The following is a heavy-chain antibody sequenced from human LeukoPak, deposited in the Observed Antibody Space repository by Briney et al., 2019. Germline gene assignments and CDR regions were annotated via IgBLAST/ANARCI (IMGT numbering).Heavy chain of an antibody. CDR2: INPSGGRT. V-gene: IGHV1-46*01. CDR3: ARGVVVTAADVHFDF. CDR1: GYIFTSYY. J-gene: IGHJ4*02. D-gene: IGHD2-21*02. Sequence: GASVKVSCKASGYIFTSYYMHWVRQAPGQGLEWMGIINPSGGRTSYAQKFQGRVTMTRDTSTSTVYMGLSSLRSEDTAVYYCARGVVVTAADVHFDFWGQGTLVTVSS.